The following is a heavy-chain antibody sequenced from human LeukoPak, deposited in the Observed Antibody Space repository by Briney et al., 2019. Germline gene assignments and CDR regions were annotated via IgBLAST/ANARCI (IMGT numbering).Heavy chain of an antibody. CDR3: ARGARFGELESYYFDY. CDR2: IYSGGST. V-gene: IGHV3-66*01. CDR1: GFTVSSNY. Sequence: GGSLRLSCAASGFTVSSNYMSWVRQAPGKGLEWVSIIYSGGSTYYADSVKGRFTISRDNSKNTLYLQMNSLRAEDTAVYYCARGARFGELESYYFDYWGQGTLVTVSS. J-gene: IGHJ4*02. D-gene: IGHD3-10*01.